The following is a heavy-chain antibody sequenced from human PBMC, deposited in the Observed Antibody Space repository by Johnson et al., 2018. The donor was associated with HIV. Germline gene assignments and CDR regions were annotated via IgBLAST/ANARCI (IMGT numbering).Heavy chain of an antibody. Sequence: QMLLVESGGGAVQPGRSLRLSCAASGFPFSSYGMHWVRQAPGKGLEWVALISYDGSNKYYADSVKGRFTISRDNSKNTLFLQMNSLRPEDTAVYYCARDMGHRQLARDAFDIWGQGTMVTVSS. D-gene: IGHD6-6*01. CDR3: ARDMGHRQLARDAFDI. CDR1: GFPFSSYG. V-gene: IGHV3-30*03. CDR2: ISYDGSNK. J-gene: IGHJ3*02.